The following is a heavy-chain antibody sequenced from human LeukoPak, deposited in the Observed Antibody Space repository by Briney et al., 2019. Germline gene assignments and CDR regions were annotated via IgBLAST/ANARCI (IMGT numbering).Heavy chain of an antibody. D-gene: IGHD3-10*01. CDR3: ARVEGSGSFYYYGMDV. CDR2: IWYDGSNK. V-gene: IGHV3-33*01. CDR1: GFTFSSYG. J-gene: IGHJ6*02. Sequence: GRSLRLSCAASGFTFSSYGMHWVRQAPGKGLEWVAVIWYDGSNKYYADSVKGRFTISRDNSKNTLYLQMNSLRAEDTAVYYCARVEGSGSFYYYGMDVWGQGTTVTVSS.